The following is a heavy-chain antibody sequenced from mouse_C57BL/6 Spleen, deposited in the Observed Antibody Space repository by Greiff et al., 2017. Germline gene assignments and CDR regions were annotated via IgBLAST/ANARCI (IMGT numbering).Heavy chain of an antibody. CDR3: ARGEYFDY. J-gene: IGHJ1*03. V-gene: IGHV1-18*01. Sequence: VQLQQSGPELVKPGASVKLPCKASGYTFTDYYMDWVKQSHGQSLEWIGDINPNDGGTIYNQKFKGKATLTVDTSSSTAYLELSSLTSEDTAVYYCARGEYFDYWGKGTTVTVSS. CDR2: INPNDGGT. CDR1: GYTFTDYY.